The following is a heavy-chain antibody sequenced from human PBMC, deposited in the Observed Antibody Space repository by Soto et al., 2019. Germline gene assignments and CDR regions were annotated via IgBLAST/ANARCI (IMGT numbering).Heavy chain of an antibody. D-gene: IGHD2-2*01. J-gene: IGHJ6*02. Sequence: AASVKVSCKASGYTFTSYYMHWVRQAPGKGLEWMGGFDPEDGETIYAQKFQGRVTMTEDTSTDTAYMELSSLRSEDTAVYYCATTGSNCSSTSCYPPPRLSGVDVWGQGTTVTVSS. CDR3: ATTGSNCSSTSCYPPPRLSGVDV. V-gene: IGHV1-24*01. CDR2: FDPEDGET. CDR1: GYTFTSYY.